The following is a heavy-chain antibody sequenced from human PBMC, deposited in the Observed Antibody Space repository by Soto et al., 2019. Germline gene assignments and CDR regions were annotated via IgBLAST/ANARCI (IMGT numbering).Heavy chain of an antibody. D-gene: IGHD6-13*01. J-gene: IGHJ5*02. CDR3: ARVGYSSSWYWFDP. V-gene: IGHV1-3*01. CDR1: GYTFTSYA. Sequence: ASVKVSCKASGYTFTSYAMHWVRQAPGQRLEWMGWISAGNGNTKYSQKFQGRVTITRDTSASTAYMELSSLRSEDTAVYYCARVGYSSSWYWFDPWGQGTLVTVSS. CDR2: ISAGNGNT.